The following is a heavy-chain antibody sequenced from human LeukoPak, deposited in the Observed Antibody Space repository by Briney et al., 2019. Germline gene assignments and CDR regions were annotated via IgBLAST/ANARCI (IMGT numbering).Heavy chain of an antibody. J-gene: IGHJ5*02. CDR1: GGSISSGGYY. Sequence: SETLSLTCTVSGGSISSGGYYWSWIRQPAGKGLEWIGRIYTSGSTNYNPSLKSRVTMSVDTSKNQFSLKLSSVTAADTAVYYCAREQDRYSGYFSWFDPWGQGTLVTVSS. CDR2: IYTSGST. D-gene: IGHD5-12*01. V-gene: IGHV4-61*02. CDR3: AREQDRYSGYFSWFDP.